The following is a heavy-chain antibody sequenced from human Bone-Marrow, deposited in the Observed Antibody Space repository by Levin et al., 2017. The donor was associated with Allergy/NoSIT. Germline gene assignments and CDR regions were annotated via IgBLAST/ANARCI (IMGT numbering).Heavy chain of an antibody. CDR2: INSDGSVT. D-gene: IGHD3-22*01. CDR1: GFTFSSYW. CDR3: ARTYFYDRSGHPVDLDH. Sequence: GGSLRLSCAASGFTFSSYWMHWVRHAPGKGLEWVAYINSDGSVTTYADTVKGRFTSSRDKAKKTLFLQMNSLGVDDTAVYYCARTYFYDRSGHPVDLDHWGQGTLVAVSS. J-gene: IGHJ4*02. V-gene: IGHV3-74*03.